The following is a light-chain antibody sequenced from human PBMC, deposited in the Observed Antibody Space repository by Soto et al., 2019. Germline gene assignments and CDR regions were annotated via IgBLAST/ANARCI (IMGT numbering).Light chain of an antibody. J-gene: IGLJ1*01. V-gene: IGLV1-40*01. CDR3: SSYSSSSTG. Sequence: QSVLTQAPSVSGAPGQRVTISCTGSSSNIGAGYDVHWYQQLPGTAPRLLIYGNTKRPSGVPDRFSGSKSATSASLAITGLQGEDEGDYYCSSYSSSSTGFGTGTKLTVL. CDR2: GNT. CDR1: SSNIGAGYD.